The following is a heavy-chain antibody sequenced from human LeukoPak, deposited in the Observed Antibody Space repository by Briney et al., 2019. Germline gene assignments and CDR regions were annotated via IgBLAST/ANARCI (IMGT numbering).Heavy chain of an antibody. CDR2: VNPNSGGT. CDR1: GYTFTGYY. V-gene: IGHV1-2*02. CDR3: ARDSYGGYCSLGY. Sequence: GASVKVSDKASGYTFTGYYMHWVRQAPGQGLEWMGWVNPNSGGTNYAQMFQGRVTMNRDTSINTAYMELSGLRSDDTAVYYCARDSYGGYCSLGYWGEGPLVTVSS. J-gene: IGHJ4*02. D-gene: IGHD4-23*01.